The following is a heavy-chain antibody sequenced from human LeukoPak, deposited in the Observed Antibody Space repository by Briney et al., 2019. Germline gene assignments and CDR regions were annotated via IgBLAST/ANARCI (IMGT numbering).Heavy chain of an antibody. D-gene: IGHD3-10*01. CDR1: GGSISSGGYD. V-gene: IGHV4-30-2*01. CDR2: IYHSGST. CDR3: ARYEYYYGSGSSMAGY. Sequence: TLSLTCTVSGGSISSGGYDWSWIRQPPGKGLEWIGYIYHSGSTYYNPSLKSRVTISVDRSKNQFSLKLSSVTAADTAVYYCARYEYYYGSGSSMAGYWGQGTLVTVST. J-gene: IGHJ4*02.